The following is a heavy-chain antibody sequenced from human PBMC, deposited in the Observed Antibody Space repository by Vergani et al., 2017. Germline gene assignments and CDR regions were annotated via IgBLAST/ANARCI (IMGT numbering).Heavy chain of an antibody. D-gene: IGHD3-10*01. J-gene: IGHJ5*02. Sequence: QVQLVQSGAAMKKPGASVKVSCKASGYTFTDYYIHWVRQAPGRGLEWMGWIDPNSGGTDFAQKFQGRVTMTWDTSISAAYMELSRLRGDDTAVYYCARDVAPGGYDSANSSNVRAFSPWGQGTLVSVSS. CDR2: IDPNSGGT. CDR1: GYTFTDYY. CDR3: ARDVAPGGYDSANSSNVRAFSP. V-gene: IGHV1-2*02.